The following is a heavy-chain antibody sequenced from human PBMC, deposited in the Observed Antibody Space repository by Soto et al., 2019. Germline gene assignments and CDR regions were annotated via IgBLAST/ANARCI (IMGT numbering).Heavy chain of an antibody. J-gene: IGHJ6*02. Sequence: LELGCAASGFSFSINVVHWVLQDPGKGLEWVAVLSYDGSNKYYADSVKGRFTISRDNSKNTLYLQMDSLRTEDTALYYCARDVESGSSQYYYYFYGMDVWGQGPTVTVSS. CDR3: ARDVESGSSQYYYYFYGMDV. D-gene: IGHD1-26*01. CDR2: LSYDGSNK. CDR1: GFSFSINV. V-gene: IGHV3-30-3*01.